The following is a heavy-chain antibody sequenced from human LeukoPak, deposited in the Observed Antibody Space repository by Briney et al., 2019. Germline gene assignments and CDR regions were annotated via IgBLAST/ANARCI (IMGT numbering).Heavy chain of an antibody. CDR1: GFTFSSYW. CDR2: INQDGSEK. J-gene: IGHJ6*02. D-gene: IGHD3-10*01. Sequence: GGSLRLSCAASGFTFSSYWMSWVRQAPGKGLEGVAIINQDGSEKYYVDSVKGRFTISRDNTKTSLYLQMNSLRAEDTAVYYCAKERDYYGSGTPVWGQGTTVIVSS. CDR3: AKERDYYGSGTPV. V-gene: IGHV3-7*01.